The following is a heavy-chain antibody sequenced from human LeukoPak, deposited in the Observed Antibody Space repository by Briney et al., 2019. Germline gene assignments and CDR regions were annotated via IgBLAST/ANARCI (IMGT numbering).Heavy chain of an antibody. D-gene: IGHD3-22*01. CDR2: IFHSGST. CDR1: GGSFSGYY. Sequence: SETLSLTCAVYGGSFSGYYWSWLRQPPGKGLEWIGYIFHSGSTDYNPSLKSRVTISVDTSKNQFSLKLSSVTAADTAVYYCARRADDSSGYYPYWGQGTLVTVSS. V-gene: IGHV4-59*08. CDR3: ARRADDSSGYYPY. J-gene: IGHJ4*02.